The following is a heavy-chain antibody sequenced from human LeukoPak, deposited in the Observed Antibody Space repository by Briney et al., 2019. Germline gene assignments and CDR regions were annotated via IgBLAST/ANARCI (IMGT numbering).Heavy chain of an antibody. D-gene: IGHD1-7*01. CDR1: GHTFSTDW. Sequence: GDSLKISCKGSGHTFSTDWIAWVRQMPGKGLEWMGVIYAGDADTRYSPSFQGQVTISADKSLNTAYLQWTNLKASDTAMYYCAGFRGELMDGFDFWGQGTLVTVSS. CDR3: AGFRGELMDGFDF. J-gene: IGHJ4*02. CDR2: IYAGDADT. V-gene: IGHV5-51*01.